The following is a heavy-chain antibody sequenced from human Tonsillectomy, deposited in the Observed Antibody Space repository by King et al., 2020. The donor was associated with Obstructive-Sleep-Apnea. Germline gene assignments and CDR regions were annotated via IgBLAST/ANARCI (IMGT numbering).Heavy chain of an antibody. Sequence: VQLQESGPGLVKPSGTLSLTCAVSGGYISSSNWWSWVRQPPGKGLEWIGEIYHSGSTNYNPSLKSRVTMSLDKSKNQFSLKLTSVTAADTAVYYCARPVAGSAEHFQHWGQGTLATVSS. CDR3: ARPVAGSAEHFQH. CDR1: GGYISSSNW. CDR2: IYHSGST. D-gene: IGHD6-19*01. V-gene: IGHV4-4*02. J-gene: IGHJ1*01.